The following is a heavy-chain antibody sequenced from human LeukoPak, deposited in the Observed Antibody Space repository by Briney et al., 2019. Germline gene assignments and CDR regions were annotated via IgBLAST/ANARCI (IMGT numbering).Heavy chain of an antibody. CDR3: ARQGPSCFDY. J-gene: IGHJ4*02. V-gene: IGHV4-4*02. CDR1: GGSISSSNW. Sequence: SGTLSLTCAVSGGSISSSNWWSWVRQPPGKGLEWIGEIYHSGSTNYNPSLKSRATISLDTSKNQFSLKVTSVTAADTAVYYCARQGPSCFDYWGQGTLVTVSS. CDR2: IYHSGST.